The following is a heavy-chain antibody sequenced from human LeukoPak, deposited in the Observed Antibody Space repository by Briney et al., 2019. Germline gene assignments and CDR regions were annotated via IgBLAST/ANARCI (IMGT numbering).Heavy chain of an antibody. D-gene: IGHD3-22*01. CDR1: GYTFTSYG. V-gene: IGHV1-18*01. CDR2: ISAYNGNT. Sequence: GASVKVSCKASGYTFTSYGISWVRQAPGQGLEWMGWISAYNGNTNYAQKFQGRVTITRNTSISTAYMELSSLRSEDTAVYYCARGRIARVSMIVVVRQKYYYYMDVWGKGTTVTVSS. CDR3: ARGRIARVSMIVVVRQKYYYYMDV. J-gene: IGHJ6*03.